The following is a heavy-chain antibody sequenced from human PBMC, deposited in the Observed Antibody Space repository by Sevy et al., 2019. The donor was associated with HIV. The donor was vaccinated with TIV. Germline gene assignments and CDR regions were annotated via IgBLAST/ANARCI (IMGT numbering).Heavy chain of an antibody. J-gene: IGHJ4*02. V-gene: IGHV1-3*04. Sequence: ASVKVSCQASESTFTYSTLHWVRQAPGQRLEWMGWLNTYNGNTKYSQKFQGRVAITRDTSASTAYMDLRSLTSQDTAIYYCATEMGGTKHFDSWGPGTLVTVSS. D-gene: IGHD1-1*01. CDR3: ATEMGGTKHFDS. CDR2: LNTYNGNT. CDR1: ESTFTYST.